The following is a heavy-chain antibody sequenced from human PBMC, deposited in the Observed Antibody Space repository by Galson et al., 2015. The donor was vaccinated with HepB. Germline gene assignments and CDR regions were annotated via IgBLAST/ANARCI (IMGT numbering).Heavy chain of an antibody. CDR1: TFISSTYR. Sequence: SLRLSCAATTFISSTYRMNWVRQAPGRGLEWVSYISSRSTTKNYADSVKGRFTMSRDNAKNSLYLQMNSLRAEETAVYYCVSLRGNDLKPLDYWGQGTLVTVSS. J-gene: IGHJ4*02. CDR2: ISSRSTTK. V-gene: IGHV3-48*04. D-gene: IGHD4-23*01. CDR3: VSLRGNDLKPLDY.